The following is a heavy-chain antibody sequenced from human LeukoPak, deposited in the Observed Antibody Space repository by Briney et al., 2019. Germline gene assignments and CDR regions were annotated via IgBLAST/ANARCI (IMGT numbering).Heavy chain of an antibody. D-gene: IGHD2-8*01. CDR3: AREADCTNGVCYLNWFDP. CDR2: INTNTGNP. CDR1: GYTFTSYA. J-gene: IGHJ5*02. Sequence: GASVKVSCKASGYTFTSYAMNWVRQAPGQGLEWMGWINTNTGNPTYAQGFTGRFVFSLDTSVSTAYLQISSLKAEDTAVYYCAREADCTNGVCYLNWFDPWGQGTLVTVSS. V-gene: IGHV7-4-1*02.